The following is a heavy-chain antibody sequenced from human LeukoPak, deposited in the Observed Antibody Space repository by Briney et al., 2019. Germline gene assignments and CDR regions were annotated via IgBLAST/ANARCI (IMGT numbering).Heavy chain of an antibody. J-gene: IGHJ4*02. D-gene: IGHD3-22*01. V-gene: IGHV3-23*01. CDR2: ISGSGGST. Sequence: GGSLRLSCAAPGFTFSSYAMSWVRQAPGRGLEWVSAISGSGGSTYYADSVKGRFTISRDNSKNTLYLQMNSLRAEDTAVYYCAKDTTYYYDSSGKEIWGQGTLVTVSS. CDR3: AKDTTYYYDSSGKEI. CDR1: GFTFSSYA.